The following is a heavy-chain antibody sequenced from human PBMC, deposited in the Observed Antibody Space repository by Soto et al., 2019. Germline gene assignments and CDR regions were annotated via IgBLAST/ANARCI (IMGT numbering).Heavy chain of an antibody. V-gene: IGHV5-51*01. CDR3: ARQSRGPNDTSANYYGMDV. D-gene: IGHD1-1*01. Sequence: GESLKISCKGSGYSFTSYWIGWVRQMPGKGLEWMGIIYPGDSDTRYSPSFQGQVTISADKSISTAYLQWSSLKASDTAMYYCARQSRGPNDTSANYYGMDVWGQGTTVTVSS. CDR1: GYSFTSYW. CDR2: IYPGDSDT. J-gene: IGHJ6*02.